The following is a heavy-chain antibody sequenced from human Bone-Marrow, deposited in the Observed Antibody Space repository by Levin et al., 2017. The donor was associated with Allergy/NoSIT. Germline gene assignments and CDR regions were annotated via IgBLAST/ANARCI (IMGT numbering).Heavy chain of an antibody. Sequence: SQTLSLTCSVSGGSISNSYHYWTWIRQPPGKGLEWIGYIFVGGITNYNPSLGSRVSISVDTSKNQFSLQLSSVTAADTAVYFCATVVPTATRHWFDPWGQGIRVTVSS. J-gene: IGHJ5*02. CDR1: GGSISNSYHY. CDR2: IFVGGIT. D-gene: IGHD2-15*01. V-gene: IGHV4-30-4*01. CDR3: ATVVPTATRHWFDP.